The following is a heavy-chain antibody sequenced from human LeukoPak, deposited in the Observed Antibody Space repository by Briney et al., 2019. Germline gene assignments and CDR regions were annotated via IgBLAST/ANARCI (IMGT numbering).Heavy chain of an antibody. D-gene: IGHD3-10*01. Sequence: PGGSLRLSCAASGFTVSSYWMHWVRQAPGKGLVWVSRINSDGSSTNYADSVKGRFTISRDNAKNTLYLQMNGLRVEDTAEYYCARGRGPYGWFDPWGQGTLVTVSS. CDR1: GFTVSSYW. V-gene: IGHV3-74*01. CDR2: INSDGSST. CDR3: ARGRGPYGWFDP. J-gene: IGHJ5*02.